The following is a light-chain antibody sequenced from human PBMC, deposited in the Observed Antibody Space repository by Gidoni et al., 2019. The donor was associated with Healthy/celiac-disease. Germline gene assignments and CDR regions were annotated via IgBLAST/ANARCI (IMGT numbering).Light chain of an antibody. CDR1: KLGDKY. J-gene: IGLJ3*02. CDR3: QAWDSSTVWV. CDR2: QDS. V-gene: IGLV3-1*01. Sequence: SYELTQPPSLSVSPGQTASITCPGDKLGDKYACWSHQTPGQSPVLVIYQDSKRPSGNPERFSGSNSGNTATLTISGTQAMDEADYYCQAWDSSTVWVFGGGTKLTVL.